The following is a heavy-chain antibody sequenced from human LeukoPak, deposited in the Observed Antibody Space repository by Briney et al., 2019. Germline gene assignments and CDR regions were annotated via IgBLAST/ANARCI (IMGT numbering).Heavy chain of an antibody. CDR1: GFTFSSYA. V-gene: IGHV3-64*01. D-gene: IGHD3-22*01. CDR3: AREHYELY. CDR2: ISSNGGST. Sequence: GGSLRLSCAASGFTFSSYAMHWVRQAPGKGLEYVSAISSNGGSTYYANSVKGRFTISRDTSKNTLYLQMNSLRAEDTAVYYCAREHYELYWGQGTLVTVSS. J-gene: IGHJ4*02.